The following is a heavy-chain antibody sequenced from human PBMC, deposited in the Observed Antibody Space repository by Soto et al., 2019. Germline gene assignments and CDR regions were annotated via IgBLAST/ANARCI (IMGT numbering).Heavy chain of an antibody. J-gene: IGHJ6*02. V-gene: IGHV3-74*01. CDR3: AIYSGV. D-gene: IGHD2-15*01. CDR1: GLTFSSHW. CDR2: INGDGSTT. Sequence: GVSLRLSCAASGLTFSSHWMHWVRQAPGKGLVWVSHINGDGSTTRYADSVKGRFTISRDNAKNTLYLQMNSLRAEDTAVYYCAIYSGVWGQGTTVTVSS.